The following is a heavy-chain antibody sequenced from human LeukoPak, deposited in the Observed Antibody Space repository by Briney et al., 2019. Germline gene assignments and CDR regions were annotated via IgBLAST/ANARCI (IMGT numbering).Heavy chain of an antibody. CDR3: AKPLPLLLRFSTRNAFDI. Sequence: SVKVSCKASGGTFSSYAISWVRQAPGQGLEWMGGIIPVFGTANYAQKFQGRVTITADESTSTAYMELSSLRSEDTAVYYCAKPLPLLLRFSTRNAFDIWGQGTMVTVSS. CDR2: IIPVFGTA. J-gene: IGHJ3*02. V-gene: IGHV1-69*13. D-gene: IGHD3-3*01. CDR1: GGTFSSYA.